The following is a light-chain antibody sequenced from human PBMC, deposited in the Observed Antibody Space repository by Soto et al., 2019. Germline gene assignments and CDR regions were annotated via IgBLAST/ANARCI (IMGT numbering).Light chain of an antibody. CDR1: QSVSSY. V-gene: IGKV3-11*01. CDR3: QHRSNWPLA. CDR2: DAS. J-gene: IGKJ4*01. Sequence: EIVLTQSPATLSLSPGERATLSCRASQSVSSYLAWYQQKPGQAPRLLIYDASNRAAGIPARFSGSGSGTDVTLTISGLEPEDFAVYCCQHRSNWPLAFGGGTKVEIK.